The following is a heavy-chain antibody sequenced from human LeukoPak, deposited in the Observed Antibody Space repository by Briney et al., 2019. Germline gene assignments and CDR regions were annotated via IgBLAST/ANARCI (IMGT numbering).Heavy chain of an antibody. CDR1: GYTFTSYD. D-gene: IGHD4-17*01. CDR3: ARVSPGGDYLLDH. Sequence: GASVKVSCKASGYTFTSYDINWVRQATGQGLEWMGWMDPNSGNTGYAQKFQGRVTITRNTSISTAYMELSSLRSEDTAVYYCARVSPGGDYLLDHWGQGTLVTVSS. CDR2: MDPNSGNT. V-gene: IGHV1-8*03. J-gene: IGHJ4*02.